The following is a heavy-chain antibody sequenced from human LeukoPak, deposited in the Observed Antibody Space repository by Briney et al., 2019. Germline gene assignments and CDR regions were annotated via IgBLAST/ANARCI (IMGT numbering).Heavy chain of an antibody. V-gene: IGHV4-39*01. D-gene: IGHD3-10*01. J-gene: IGHJ6*02. CDR3: ARLRKGDYYGSGRSSYGMDV. Sequence: SETLSLTCTVSGGSISSSSYYWGWIRQPPGKGLEWIGSIYYSGSTYYNPSLKSRVTISVDTSKNQFSLKLSSVTAADTAVYYCARLRKGDYYGSGRSSYGMDVWGQGTTVTVSS. CDR2: IYYSGST. CDR1: GGSISSSSYY.